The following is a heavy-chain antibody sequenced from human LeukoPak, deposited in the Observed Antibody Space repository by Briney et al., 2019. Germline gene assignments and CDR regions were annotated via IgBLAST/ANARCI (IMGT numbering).Heavy chain of an antibody. CDR1: GGTFSSYA. Sequence: ASVKVSCKASGGTFSSYAISWVRQAPGQGLEWMGGTIPIFGTANYAQKFQGRVTITADESTSTAYMELSSLRSEDTAVYYCARGAFIAVAGLFDYWGQGTLVTVSS. CDR3: ARGAFIAVAGLFDY. V-gene: IGHV1-69*13. CDR2: TIPIFGTA. D-gene: IGHD6-19*01. J-gene: IGHJ4*02.